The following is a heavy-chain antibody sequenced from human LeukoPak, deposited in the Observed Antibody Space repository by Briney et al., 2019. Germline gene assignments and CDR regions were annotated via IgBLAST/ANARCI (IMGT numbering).Heavy chain of an antibody. CDR1: GFTFSSYA. CDR2: ISYDGSNK. D-gene: IGHD6-19*01. Sequence: GGSLRLSCAASGFTFSSYAMRWVRQAPGKGLEWVAVISYDGSNKYYADSVKRRFTISRDNYKNTLSLKINRLRAEDTDVYYCAREPPHSSTTYGMDVWGHGTTVIVSS. V-gene: IGHV3-30*04. CDR3: AREPPHSSTTYGMDV. J-gene: IGHJ6*02.